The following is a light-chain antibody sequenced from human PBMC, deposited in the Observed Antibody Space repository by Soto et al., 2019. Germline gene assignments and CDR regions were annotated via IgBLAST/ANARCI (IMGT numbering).Light chain of an antibody. V-gene: IGKV3-15*01. J-gene: IGKJ5*01. CDR2: GAS. CDR3: LQYDVLPPT. Sequence: EIVMTQSPATLSVSPGERATLSCRASQSVSSNLAWYQQKPGQAPRLLIYGASTRATGIPARFSGSGSGTDFSFTINNLQPEDIATYYCLQYDVLPPTFGQGTRLEIK. CDR1: QSVSSN.